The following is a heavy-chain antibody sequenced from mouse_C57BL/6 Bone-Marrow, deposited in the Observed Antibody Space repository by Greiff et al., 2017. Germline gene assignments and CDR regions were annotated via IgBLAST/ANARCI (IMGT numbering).Heavy chain of an antibody. Sequence: VQLQQSGAELVRPGASVKLSCTASGFNIKDYYMHWVKQRPEQGLEWIGRIDHEDGETEYAPKFLGKATMTADTSSNTAHLQISSLTSEDTAGDYCTLEYLRRVAYWGQGTLVTVSA. D-gene: IGHD5-1*01. CDR1: GFNIKDYY. CDR3: TLEYLRRVAY. V-gene: IGHV14-1*01. J-gene: IGHJ3*01. CDR2: IDHEDGET.